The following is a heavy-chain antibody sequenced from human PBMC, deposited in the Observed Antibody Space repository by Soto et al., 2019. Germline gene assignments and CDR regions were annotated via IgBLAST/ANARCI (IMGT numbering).Heavy chain of an antibody. CDR2: ISWHGDSI. D-gene: IGHD6-19*01. V-gene: IGHV3-9*01. Sequence: GGSLRLSCAASGFTFDDYAMHWVRQTPGKGLEWVSGISWHGDSIGYADSVKGRFIISRDNAKGFVHLQMNSLRPEDTALYYCAKDIDPAVAGGGSDFWGQGALVTGSS. J-gene: IGHJ4*02. CDR1: GFTFDDYA. CDR3: AKDIDPAVAGGGSDF.